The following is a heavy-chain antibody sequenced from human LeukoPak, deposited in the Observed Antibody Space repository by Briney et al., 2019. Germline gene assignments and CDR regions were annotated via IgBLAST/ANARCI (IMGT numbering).Heavy chain of an antibody. J-gene: IGHJ3*02. V-gene: IGHV1-2*02. CDR2: INPNSGGT. CDR3: ARELARSGSLDAFDI. D-gene: IGHD1-26*01. Sequence: ASVKVSCKASGYTFTGYYMHWVRQAPGQGLEWMGWINPNSGGTNYAQKFQGRVTMTRDTSISTAYMELSRLRSDDTAVYYCARELARSGSLDAFDIWGQGTMVTVSS. CDR1: GYTFTGYY.